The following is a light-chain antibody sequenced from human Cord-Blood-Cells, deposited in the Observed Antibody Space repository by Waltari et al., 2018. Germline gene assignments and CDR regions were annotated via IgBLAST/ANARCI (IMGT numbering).Light chain of an antibody. CDR3: CSYAGSSTWV. J-gene: IGLJ3*02. V-gene: IGLV2-23*01. CDR2: EGS. Sequence: QSALTQPASVSGSPGQSITISCTGTSSDVGSYNLVSWYQQHPGKAPKLMIYEGSKRPSGVSNRVSSSKSSNTSSLTISGLQAEDEADYYCCSYAGSSTWVFGGGTKLTVL. CDR1: SSDVGSYNL.